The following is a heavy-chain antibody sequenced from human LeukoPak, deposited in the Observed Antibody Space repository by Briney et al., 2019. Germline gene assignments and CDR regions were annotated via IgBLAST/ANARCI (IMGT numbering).Heavy chain of an antibody. Sequence: GGSLRLSCAASGFTFSSYAMSWVRQAPGXXXEWVSAISGSGGSTYYADSVKGRFTISRDNSKNTLYLQMNSLRAEDTAVYYCATSRIANYYYYGMDVWGQGTTVTVSS. CDR3: ATSRIANYYYYGMDV. J-gene: IGHJ6*02. CDR2: ISGSGGST. CDR1: GFTFSSYA. D-gene: IGHD6-13*01. V-gene: IGHV3-23*01.